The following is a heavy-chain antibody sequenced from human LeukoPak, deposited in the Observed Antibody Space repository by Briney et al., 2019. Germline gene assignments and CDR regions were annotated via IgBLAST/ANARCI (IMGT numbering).Heavy chain of an antibody. V-gene: IGHV3-21*01. D-gene: IGHD1-26*01. CDR2: ISSSSSYI. CDR1: GFTFRTYN. J-gene: IGHJ3*02. Sequence: GGSLRLSCAASGFTFRTYNMNWVRQAPGKGLEWVSSISSSSSYIYYADSVKGRFTISRDNAKNSLYLQMNSLRAEDTAVYYCAREEWELPSNYAFDIWGQGTMVTVSS. CDR3: AREEWELPSNYAFDI.